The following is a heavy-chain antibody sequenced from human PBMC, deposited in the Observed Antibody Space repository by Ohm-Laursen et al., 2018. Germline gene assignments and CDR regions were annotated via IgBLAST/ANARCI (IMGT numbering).Heavy chain of an antibody. CDR2: THYSSKWVY. D-gene: IGHD1-1*01. Sequence: SETLSLTCAISGDSVSSDSGAWNWIRQSPSRGLEWLGRTHYSSKWVYDYAVSVKSRITITPDTSKNQFSLQLNSVTPEDSAVYYCSRGQRNYYAMDVWGQGTTVTVSS. CDR1: GDSVSSDSGA. CDR3: SRGQRNYYAMDV. J-gene: IGHJ6*02. V-gene: IGHV6-1*01.